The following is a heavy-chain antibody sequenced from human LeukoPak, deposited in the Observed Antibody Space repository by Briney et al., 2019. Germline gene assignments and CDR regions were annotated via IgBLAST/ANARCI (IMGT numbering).Heavy chain of an antibody. J-gene: IGHJ5*02. Sequence: SETLSLTCTVSGGSISSYYWSWIRQPPGKGLEWIGDIYYSGSTNSNPSLTSRVTISVDTSKNQFSLKPSSVTAADTAVYYCARLYSCYGWFDPWGQGTLVTVSS. CDR2: IYYSGST. V-gene: IGHV4-59*08. CDR1: GGSISSYY. D-gene: IGHD5-12*01. CDR3: ARLYSCYGWFDP.